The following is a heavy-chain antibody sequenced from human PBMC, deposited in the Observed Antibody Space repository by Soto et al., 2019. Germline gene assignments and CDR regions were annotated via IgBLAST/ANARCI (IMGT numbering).Heavy chain of an antibody. V-gene: IGHV4-59*01. J-gene: IGHJ4*02. CDR2: IYYSGST. CDR1: GVSISGFY. D-gene: IGHD3-3*01. CDR3: ERGHLWLED. Sequence: QVQLQGSGPGLVRPSETLSLTCAVSGVSISGFYWSWIRQPPGKGLEYIGYIYYSGSTYYNPSLKSRVTVSLDSSKNQFSLKLTSVTAADTAMYYCERGHLWLEDWGQGTLVTVSS.